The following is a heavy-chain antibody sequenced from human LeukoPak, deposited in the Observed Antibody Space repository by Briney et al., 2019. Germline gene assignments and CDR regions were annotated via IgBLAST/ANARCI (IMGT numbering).Heavy chain of an antibody. J-gene: IGHJ6*02. D-gene: IGHD5-18*01. V-gene: IGHV4-4*07. CDR3: ARDGACGYSYGCVDYYYGTDV. CDR1: GGSISSYY. CDR2: IYTSGST. Sequence: PSETLSLTCTVSGGSISSYYWSWIRQPAGKGLEWIGRIYTSGSTNYNPSLKSRVTMSVDTSKNQFSLKLSSVTAADTAVYYCARDGACGYSYGCVDYYYGTDVWGQGTTVTVSS.